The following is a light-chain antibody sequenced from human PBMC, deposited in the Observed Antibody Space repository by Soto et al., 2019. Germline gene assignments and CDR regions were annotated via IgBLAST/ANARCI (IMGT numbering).Light chain of an antibody. V-gene: IGKV3-20*01. CDR3: RQYAGSPRT. Sequence: EIVLTQSPGTLSLSPGERATLFCRASQTITTSQLAWYQQKPGQAPRVLIFGASNRATGIPDWFSGSGSGTDFNLTISRLKPEDFAIYYCRQYAGSPRTFGQGTTVEVK. CDR2: GAS. J-gene: IGKJ1*01. CDR1: QTITTSQ.